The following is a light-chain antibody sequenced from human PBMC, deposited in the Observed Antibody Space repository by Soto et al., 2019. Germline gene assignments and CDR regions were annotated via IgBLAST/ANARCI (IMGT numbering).Light chain of an antibody. CDR1: QSFRGR. Sequence: EVVLTQSPVTLSLSPGERATLSCRASQSFRGRLAWHQQKPGQAPRLLIYDAYNRATGIPPRFSGSGSGTDFTLTISSLEPEDSAVYYCQQRHMWPITFGQGTRLEIK. CDR3: QQRHMWPIT. CDR2: DAY. J-gene: IGKJ5*01. V-gene: IGKV3-11*01.